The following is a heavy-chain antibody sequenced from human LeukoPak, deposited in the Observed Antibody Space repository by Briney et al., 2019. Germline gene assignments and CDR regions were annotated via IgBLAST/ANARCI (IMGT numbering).Heavy chain of an antibody. V-gene: IGHV4-39*07. CDR2: MYYGGST. CDR1: GGSISSSSYF. J-gene: IGHJ4*02. Sequence: PSETLSLTCAVSGGSISSSSYFWGWIRQPPGKGLEWIGNMYYGGSTYYKPSLKSRITISVDTSKNQFSLKLRSVTAADTAVYYCARARGRLTGYCSSTSCRTAPPYYFDYWGQGTLVTVSS. CDR3: ARARGRLTGYCSSTSCRTAPPYYFDY. D-gene: IGHD2-2*01.